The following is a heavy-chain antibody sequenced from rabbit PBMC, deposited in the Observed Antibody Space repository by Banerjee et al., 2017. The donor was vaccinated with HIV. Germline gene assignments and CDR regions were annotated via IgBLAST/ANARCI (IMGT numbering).Heavy chain of an antibody. D-gene: IGHD2-1*01. CDR3: ARGGYGGYGHNL. CDR2: VATGSGAT. J-gene: IGHJ4*01. Sequence: QEQLEESGGDLVKPEGSLTLTCTASGFTLSSYWMCWVRQAPGMVLEWIGCVATGSGATDYAAWAKGRFTISKTSSTTVTLEMTSLTAADTATYFWARGGYGGYGHNLWGQGTLVTVS. V-gene: IGHV1S45*01. CDR1: GFTLSSYW.